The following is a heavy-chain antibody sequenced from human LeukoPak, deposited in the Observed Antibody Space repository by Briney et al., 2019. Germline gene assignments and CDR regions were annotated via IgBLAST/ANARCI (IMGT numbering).Heavy chain of an antibody. J-gene: IGHJ4*02. CDR1: GYTFTNYG. CDR2: ISASNGNT. D-gene: IGHD6-19*01. Sequence: ASVKVSCKASGYTFTNYGISWVRQAPGQGLEWMGWISASNGNTNYAQRLQGRVTMTTDTSTSTAYMELRSLRSDDTAVYYCARVGGEQWLVIGGHWGQGTLVTVSS. V-gene: IGHV1-18*01. CDR3: ARVGGEQWLVIGGH.